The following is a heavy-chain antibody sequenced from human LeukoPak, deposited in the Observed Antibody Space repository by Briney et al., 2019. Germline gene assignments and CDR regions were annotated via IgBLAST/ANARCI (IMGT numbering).Heavy chain of an antibody. D-gene: IGHD3-10*01. J-gene: IGHJ5*02. V-gene: IGHV3-30*18. CDR1: GFTFSSYG. CDR3: AKDLSRNYGSGSYPDP. CDR2: ISYDGSNK. Sequence: GRSLRLSCAASGFTFSSYGTHWVRQAPGKGLEWVAVISYDGSNKYYADSVKGRFTISRDNSKNTLYLQMNSLRAEDTAVYYCAKDLSRNYGSGSYPDPWGQGTLVTVSS.